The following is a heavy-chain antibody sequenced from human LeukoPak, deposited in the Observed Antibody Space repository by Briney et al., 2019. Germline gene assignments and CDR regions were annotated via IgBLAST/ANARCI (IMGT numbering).Heavy chain of an antibody. D-gene: IGHD1-26*01. Sequence: PGRSLRLSCAASGFTFSSYGMHWVRQAPGKGLEWVSVIWYDGSNKYYADSVKGRFTISRDNSKNTLYLQMNSLRAEDTAVYYCAKVRHSGSYFEWFDRRGQGTLVTVSS. V-gene: IGHV3-33*06. J-gene: IGHJ5*02. CDR1: GFTFSSYG. CDR2: IWYDGSNK. CDR3: AKVRHSGSYFEWFDR.